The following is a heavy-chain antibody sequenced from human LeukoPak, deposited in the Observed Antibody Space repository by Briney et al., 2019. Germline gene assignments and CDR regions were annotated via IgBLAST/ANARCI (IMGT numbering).Heavy chain of an antibody. CDR2: INPNSGGT. Sequence: GASVKVSCKASGYTFTGYYMHWVRQAAGQGLEWLGWINPNSGGTNYAQKFQGRVTMTRDTSISTAYMELSRLRSDDTAVYYCAREYYDSSAYNQEAIDYWGQGTLVTVSS. CDR3: AREYYDSSAYNQEAIDY. D-gene: IGHD3-22*01. V-gene: IGHV1-2*02. CDR1: GYTFTGYY. J-gene: IGHJ4*02.